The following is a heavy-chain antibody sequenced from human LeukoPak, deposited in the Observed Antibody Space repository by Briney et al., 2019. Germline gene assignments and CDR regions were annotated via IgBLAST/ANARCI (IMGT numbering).Heavy chain of an antibody. J-gene: IGHJ6*03. V-gene: IGHV1-2*02. CDR2: LNPDSGST. D-gene: IGHD2-15*01. Sequence: ASVKVSCKTSGYAFTGYFIHWVRQVPGQGLEWMGWLNPDSGSTKSAEKFQDRVTMTRDTSVSTAYMDLTSLKSDDAGLYYCAIGLKDVFFSYYLDVWGKGTTVTVSS. CDR3: AIGLKDVFFSYYLDV. CDR1: GYAFTGYF.